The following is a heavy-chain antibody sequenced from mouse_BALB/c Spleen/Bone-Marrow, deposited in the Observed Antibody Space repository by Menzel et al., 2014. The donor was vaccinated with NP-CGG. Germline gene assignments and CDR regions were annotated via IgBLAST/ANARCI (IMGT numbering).Heavy chain of an antibody. CDR1: GYSFTSYY. J-gene: IGHJ2*01. CDR3: VSTFDY. V-gene: IGHV1-66*01. Sequence: VMLVESGPELVKPGASVKISCKASGYSFTSYYIHWVKQRPGQGLEWIGWIFPGSGNTKYNEKFKGKATLTADTSSSTAYMQLSSLTSEDSAVYFCVSTFDYWGQGTTHTVSS. D-gene: IGHD1-1*01. CDR2: IFPGSGNT.